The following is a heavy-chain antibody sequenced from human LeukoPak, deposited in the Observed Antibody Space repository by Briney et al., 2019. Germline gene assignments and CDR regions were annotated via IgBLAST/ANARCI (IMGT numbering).Heavy chain of an antibody. CDR3: AREQWGLVDY. Sequence: SETLSLTCTVSGGSISSTSYYWNWIRQPPGKGLEWIGCVYSSGTTNYNPSLKSRLTISVDTSKKQFSLKLSSVTAADTAVYYCAREQWGLVDYWGQGILVTVSS. V-gene: IGHV4-61*01. CDR1: GGSISSTSYY. J-gene: IGHJ4*02. CDR2: VYSSGTT. D-gene: IGHD1-26*01.